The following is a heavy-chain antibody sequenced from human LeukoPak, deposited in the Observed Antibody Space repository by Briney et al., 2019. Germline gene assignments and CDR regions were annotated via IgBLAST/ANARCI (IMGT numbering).Heavy chain of an antibody. CDR2: IYSGGTT. CDR3: AREGLRRTYYFVY. Sequence: PGGSVRLSCAASGFTVSNNYMTWVRQAPGEGLEWVSLIYSGGTTYYADSVKGRFTISRDNSKNTLFLQMNSLRVEDTAMYYCAREGLRRTYYFVYWGQGSLVTVSS. CDR1: GFTVSNNY. V-gene: IGHV3-53*01. D-gene: IGHD1/OR15-1a*01. J-gene: IGHJ4*02.